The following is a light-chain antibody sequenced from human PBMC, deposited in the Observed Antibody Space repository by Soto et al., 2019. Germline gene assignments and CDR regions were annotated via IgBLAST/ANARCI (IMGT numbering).Light chain of an antibody. Sequence: EIVLTQSPGTLSLSPGERATLTWRASQSVSSSLAWYQHKPGQGPRLLIYGASSRATAIPDRFSGSGSGTDFTLTISRVEPEDFAVYYCQQYSPSPPVTFGQGTRLEIK. CDR1: QSVSSS. J-gene: IGKJ5*01. CDR3: QQYSPSPPVT. CDR2: GAS. V-gene: IGKV3-20*01.